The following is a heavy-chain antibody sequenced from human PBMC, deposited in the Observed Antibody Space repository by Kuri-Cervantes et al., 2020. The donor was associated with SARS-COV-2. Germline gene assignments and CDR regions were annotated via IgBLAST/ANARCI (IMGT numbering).Heavy chain of an antibody. V-gene: IGHV4-34*01. CDR3: ARMYSINHYGMDV. CDR2: INHSGST. D-gene: IGHD4-11*01. Sequence: SETLSLTCAVYGGSFSGYYWSWIRQPPGKGLEWIGEINHSGSTNYNPSLKSRVTISVDTSKNQFSLKLSSMTAADTAVYYCARMYSINHYGMDVWGQGTTVTVSS. CDR1: GGSFSGYY. J-gene: IGHJ6*02.